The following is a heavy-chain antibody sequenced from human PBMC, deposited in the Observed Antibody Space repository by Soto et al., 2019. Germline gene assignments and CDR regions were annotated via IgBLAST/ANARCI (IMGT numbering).Heavy chain of an antibody. D-gene: IGHD1-1*01. CDR2: ISGSGDDT. CDR1: GFTFSNFA. Sequence: QLLESGGGFVQPGGSLRLSCVASGFTFSNFAMAWVRQAPGEGLEWVSAISGSGDDTFYADSMKGRFTISRDNSKDTPYLQINSLRAEDTAVYYCANPIPKTGTTLGFWGQGTLVTVSS. V-gene: IGHV3-23*01. CDR3: ANPIPKTGTTLGF. J-gene: IGHJ4*02.